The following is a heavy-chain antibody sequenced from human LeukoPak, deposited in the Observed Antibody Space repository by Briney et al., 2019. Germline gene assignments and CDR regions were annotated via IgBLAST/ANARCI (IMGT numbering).Heavy chain of an antibody. J-gene: IGHJ4*02. CDR1: GFTFSSYG. D-gene: IGHD6-19*01. Sequence: GGSLRLSCAASGFTFSSYGMHWVRQAPGKGLEWVAVIWYDGSNKYYADSVKGRFTISRDNSKNTLYLQMNSLRAEGTAVYYCARDHSSGWYSDYFDYWGQGTLVTVSS. V-gene: IGHV3-33*01. CDR3: ARDHSSGWYSDYFDY. CDR2: IWYDGSNK.